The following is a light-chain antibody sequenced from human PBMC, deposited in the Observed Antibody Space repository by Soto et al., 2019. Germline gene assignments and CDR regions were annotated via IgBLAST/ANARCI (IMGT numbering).Light chain of an antibody. V-gene: IGLV2-14*03. CDR3: ISYTNTNTYV. Sequence: QSALTQHASVSGSPGQSITISCTGTSSDVGGYNFVSWYQHHPAKAPKLMIYDLTYRPSGVSNRFSGSKSGNTAYLTISGLQAEDEADYYCISYTNTNTYVFGTGTKLTVL. CDR1: SSDVGGYNF. J-gene: IGLJ1*01. CDR2: DLT.